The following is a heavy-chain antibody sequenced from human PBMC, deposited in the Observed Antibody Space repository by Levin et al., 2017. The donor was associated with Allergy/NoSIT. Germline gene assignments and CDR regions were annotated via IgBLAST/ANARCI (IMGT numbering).Heavy chain of an antibody. Sequence: LSLTCAASGFTFSSSGMHWVRQAPGKGLEWVAVISYDGSYKFYADSVKGRLTISRDKSKNTLDLQMNSLRAEDTAVYYCAKDGPSYGDYGLDYYYYMDVWGKGTTVTVSS. CDR2: ISYDGSYK. V-gene: IGHV3-30*18. CDR3: AKDGPSYGDYGLDYYYYMDV. CDR1: GFTFSSSG. J-gene: IGHJ6*03. D-gene: IGHD4-17*01.